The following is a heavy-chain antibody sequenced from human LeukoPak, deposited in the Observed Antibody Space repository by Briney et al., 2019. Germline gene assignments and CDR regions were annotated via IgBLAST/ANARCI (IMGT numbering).Heavy chain of an antibody. CDR3: AKASGYYYGMDV. J-gene: IGHJ6*02. CDR1: GFIFSSYS. V-gene: IGHV3-21*04. CDR2: ISSSSSYI. Sequence: GGSLRLSCAASGFIFSSYSMNWVRQAPGKGLEWVSTISSSSSYIYYADSVKGRFTISRDNAKNSLYLQMNSLRAEDTAVYYCAKASGYYYGMDVWGQGTTVTVSS.